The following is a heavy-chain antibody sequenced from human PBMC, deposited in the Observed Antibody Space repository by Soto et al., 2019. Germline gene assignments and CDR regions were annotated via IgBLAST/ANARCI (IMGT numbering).Heavy chain of an antibody. CDR3: ARDKWLRSGPRFDY. CDR2: INPNSGGT. J-gene: IGHJ4*02. V-gene: IGHV1-2*04. CDR1: GYTYTGYY. Sequence: QVQLVQSGAEVKKPGASVKVSCKASGYTYTGYYMHWVRQAPGQGLEWMGWINPNSGGTNYAQKFQGWVTMTRDTSISTAYMELSRLRSDDTAVYYCARDKWLRSGPRFDYWGQGTLVTVSS. D-gene: IGHD5-12*01.